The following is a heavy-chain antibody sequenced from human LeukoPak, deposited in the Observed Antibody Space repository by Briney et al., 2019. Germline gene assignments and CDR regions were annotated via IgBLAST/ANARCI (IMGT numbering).Heavy chain of an antibody. J-gene: IGHJ6*02. CDR3: ARGRYDNLTGHLARLDV. Sequence: SETLSLTCTVSGGSIKSFYWSWIRQPAGKGLEWVGRVFSRGTTNYNPSLKSRVTVSLDTSKTQFSLKLSSVTAADTAVYYCARGRYDNLTGHLARLDVWGQGTTVIVSS. V-gene: IGHV4-4*07. D-gene: IGHD3-9*01. CDR2: VFSRGTT. CDR1: GGSIKSFY.